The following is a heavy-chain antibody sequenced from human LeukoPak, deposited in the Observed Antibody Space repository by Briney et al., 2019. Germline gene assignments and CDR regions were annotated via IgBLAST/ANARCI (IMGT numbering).Heavy chain of an antibody. CDR3: ARKRLMASRHDAFDI. V-gene: IGHV4-59*08. J-gene: IGHJ3*02. Sequence: MTSETLSLTCTVSGGSISSYYWSWIRQPPGKGLEWIGYIYYSGSTNYNPSLKSRVTISVDTSKNQFSLKLSSVTAADTAVYYCARKRLMASRHDAFDIWGQGTMVTVSS. D-gene: IGHD6-19*01. CDR1: GGSISSYY. CDR2: IYYSGST.